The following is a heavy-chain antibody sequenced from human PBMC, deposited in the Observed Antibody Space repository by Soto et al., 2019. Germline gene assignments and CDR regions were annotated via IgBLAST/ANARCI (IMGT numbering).Heavy chain of an antibody. J-gene: IGHJ6*02. CDR3: ARDRLYCSSTSCYRYYYYGLAV. V-gene: IGHV4-59*01. Sequence: PSETLSLTCTVSGGSISSYYWSWIRQPPGKGPEWIGYIYYSGSTNYNPSLKSRVTISVDTSKNQFSLKLSSVTAADTAVYYCARDRLYCSSTSCYRYYYYGLAVWGQGTTVTVSS. D-gene: IGHD2-2*01. CDR1: GGSISSYY. CDR2: IYYSGST.